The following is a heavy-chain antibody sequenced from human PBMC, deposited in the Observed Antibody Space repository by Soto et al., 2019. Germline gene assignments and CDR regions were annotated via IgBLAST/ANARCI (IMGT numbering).Heavy chain of an antibody. CDR1: GFTFSNYW. Sequence: GGSLRLSCAASGFTFSNYWMNWVRQAPGKGLVWVSVIRSDGSDTRYADSVKGRFTISRDNAKNTLHLQMNSLTAEDTAVYYCVRGRTSFEGWFDTWGQGTLVAVSS. D-gene: IGHD6-6*01. CDR3: VRGRTSFEGWFDT. V-gene: IGHV3-74*01. J-gene: IGHJ5*02. CDR2: IRSDGSDT.